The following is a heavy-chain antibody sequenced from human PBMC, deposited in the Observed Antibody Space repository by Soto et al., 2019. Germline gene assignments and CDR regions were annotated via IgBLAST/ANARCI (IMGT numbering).Heavy chain of an antibody. Sequence: TGGSLRLSCVASGFTFKTYDMYWVRQVPGQGLEWVSGIGTLRDTYYSASVAGRFIVSRENGRNPLYLQMNSLRAGDSGIYFCARGRSNDFSSSPPPRFDPWGRGTLGTVSS. D-gene: IGHD2-21*02. V-gene: IGHV3-13*01. CDR3: ARGRSNDFSSSPPPRFDP. J-gene: IGHJ5*02. CDR1: GFTFKTYD. CDR2: IGTLRDT.